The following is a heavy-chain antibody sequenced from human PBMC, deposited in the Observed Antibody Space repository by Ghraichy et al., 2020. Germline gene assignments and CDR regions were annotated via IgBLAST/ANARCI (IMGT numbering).Heavy chain of an antibody. Sequence: GESLNISCAASGFTFSSYWMSWVRQAPGKGLEWVANIRPDGSEKYYVDSVNGRFTISRDNAKNSLYLQMNSLRAEDTAVYYCARGPGGYCSSNSCQFDSW. CDR1: GFTFSSYW. CDR3: ARGPGGYCSSNSCQFDS. CDR2: IRPDGSEK. J-gene: IGHJ5*01. V-gene: IGHV3-7*03. D-gene: IGHD2-2*01.